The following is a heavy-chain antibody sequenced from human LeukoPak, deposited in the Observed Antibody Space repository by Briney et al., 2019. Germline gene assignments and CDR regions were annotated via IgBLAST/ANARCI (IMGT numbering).Heavy chain of an antibody. J-gene: IGHJ4*02. V-gene: IGHV3-30-3*01. CDR3: ARDSRMQSGQQVEDGFHY. CDR2: ISYDGSNK. CDR1: GFTFSSYA. Sequence: PGGSLRLSCAASGFTFSSYAMHWVRQAPGKGLEWVAVISYDGSNKYYAGSVKGRFTISRDNSKNTLYLQMNSLRGEDTAVYYCARDSRMQSGQQVEDGFHYWGQGTLVTVSS. D-gene: IGHD5-24*01.